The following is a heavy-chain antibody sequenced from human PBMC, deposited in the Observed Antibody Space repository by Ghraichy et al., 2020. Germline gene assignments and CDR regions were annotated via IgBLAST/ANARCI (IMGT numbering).Heavy chain of an antibody. CDR2: ISWNSGSI. Sequence: LTCAASGFTFDDYAMHWVRQAPGKGLEWVSGISWNSGSIGYADSVKGRFTISRDNAKNSLYLQMNSLRAEDTALYYCAKGHYSSSWYFDYWGQGTLVTVSS. D-gene: IGHD6-13*01. V-gene: IGHV3-9*01. CDR1: GFTFDDYA. CDR3: AKGHYSSSWYFDY. J-gene: IGHJ4*02.